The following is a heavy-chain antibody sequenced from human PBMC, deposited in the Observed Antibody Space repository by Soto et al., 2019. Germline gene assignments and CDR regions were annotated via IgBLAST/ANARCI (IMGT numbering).Heavy chain of an antibody. CDR2: IIPIFGTA. CDR1: GGTFSSYA. D-gene: IGHD2-15*01. Sequence: QVQLVQSGAEVKKPGSSVKVSCKASGGTFSSYAISWVRQAPGQGPEWMGGIIPIFGTANYAQKFQGRVTITADESTSTAYMELSSLRSEDTAVYYCARGRVVVVAATLGDYYGMDVWGQGTTVTVSS. CDR3: ARGRVVVVAATLGDYYGMDV. V-gene: IGHV1-69*12. J-gene: IGHJ6*02.